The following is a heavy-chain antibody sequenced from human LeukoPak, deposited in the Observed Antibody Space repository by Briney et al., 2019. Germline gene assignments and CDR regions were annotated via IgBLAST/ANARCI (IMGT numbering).Heavy chain of an antibody. CDR3: ARLKGIGYYYYGMDV. CDR1: GYSFTSYW. J-gene: IGHJ6*02. CDR2: IYPGDSDT. Sequence: GESLKISCKGSGYSFTSYWIGWVRQMPGKGLEWMGIIYPGDSDTRYSPSFRGQVTISADKSISTAYLQWSSLKASDTAMYYCARLKGIGYYYYGMDVWGQGTTVTVSS. V-gene: IGHV5-51*01.